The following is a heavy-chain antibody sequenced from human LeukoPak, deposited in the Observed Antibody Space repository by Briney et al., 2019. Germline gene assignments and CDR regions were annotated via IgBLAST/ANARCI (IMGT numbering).Heavy chain of an antibody. V-gene: IGHV4-4*07. CDR1: GGSISSYY. D-gene: IGHD1-26*01. CDR2: IYASGST. CDR3: ARGIPGWEPLDI. Sequence: PSETLSLTCTVSGGSISSYYWSWIWQPAGKGLEWIGRIYASGSTNYNPSLKSRVTMSVDTSNNQISLKLSSVTAADTAVYYCARGIPGWEPLDIWGQGTMVTVPS. J-gene: IGHJ3*02.